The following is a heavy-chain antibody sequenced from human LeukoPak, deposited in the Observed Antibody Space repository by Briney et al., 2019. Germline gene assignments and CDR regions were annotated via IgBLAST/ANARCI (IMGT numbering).Heavy chain of an antibody. CDR3: ARTRITIFGVVIHFDY. D-gene: IGHD3-3*01. CDR2: IYSGGST. Sequence: PGGSLRLSCAASGFTVSSNCMSWVRQAPGKGLEWVSVIYSGGSTYYADSVKGRFTISRDNSKNTLYLQMNSLRAEDTAVYYCARTRITIFGVVIHFDYWGQGTLVTVSS. J-gene: IGHJ4*02. V-gene: IGHV3-66*02. CDR1: GFTVSSNC.